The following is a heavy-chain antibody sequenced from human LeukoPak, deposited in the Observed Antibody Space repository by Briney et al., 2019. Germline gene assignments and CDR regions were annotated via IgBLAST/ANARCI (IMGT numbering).Heavy chain of an antibody. D-gene: IGHD1-1*01. CDR2: INPNSGNT. CDR1: GYTFTGYY. Sequence: GASVKVSCKASGYTFTGYYMHWVRQAPGQGLEWMGWINPNSGNTGYAQKFQGRVTMTRNTSISTAYMELSSLRSEDTAVYYCARANNWNRDNAFDIWGQGTMVTVSS. J-gene: IGHJ3*02. CDR3: ARANNWNRDNAFDI. V-gene: IGHV1-8*02.